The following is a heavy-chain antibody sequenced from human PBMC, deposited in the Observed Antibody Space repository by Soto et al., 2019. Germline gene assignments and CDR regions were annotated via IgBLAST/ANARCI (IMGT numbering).Heavy chain of an antibody. CDR2: IYYSGST. CDR1: VGSISSYY. V-gene: IGHV4-59*01. CDR3: AREGRRNWFDP. J-gene: IGHJ5*02. Sequence: SETLSLTGTVSVGSISSYYWSWIRQPPGKGLEWIGYIYYSGSTNYNPSLKSRVTISVDTSKNQFSLKLSSVTAADTAVYYCAREGRRNWFDPWGQGTLVTVSS.